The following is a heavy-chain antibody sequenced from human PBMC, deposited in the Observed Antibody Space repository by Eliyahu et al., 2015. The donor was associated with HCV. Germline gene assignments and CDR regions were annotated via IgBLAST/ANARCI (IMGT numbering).Heavy chain of an antibody. V-gene: IGHV4-59*01. CDR2: IHYSGST. CDR1: GGXITTYS. J-gene: IGHJ5*02. CDR3: ASGGGGIAVAGTGGWFDP. D-gene: IGHD6-19*01. Sequence: QVQLQESGPGLVKPSETLSLTCXVXGGXITTYSWXWIRQPPGKGLEWIGYIHYSGSTNYNPSLKSRVTISLDTSKNQFSLKLTSVTAADTAVYFCASGGGGIAVAGTGGWFDPWGQGTLVTVSS.